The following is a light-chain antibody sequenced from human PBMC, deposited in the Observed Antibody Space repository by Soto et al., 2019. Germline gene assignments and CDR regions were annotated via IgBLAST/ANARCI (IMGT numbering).Light chain of an antibody. CDR1: QNINYK. Sequence: EIVMTQSPATLSVSPGESATLSCRASQNINYKLAWYQQRPGQAPRLLIFATSARAPGVPDRFRGRGSGTEFTLTGTSLQSEDFAVYYCQQYNNWPPWTLGQGTKVE. J-gene: IGKJ1*01. CDR3: QQYNNWPPWT. V-gene: IGKV3-15*01. CDR2: ATS.